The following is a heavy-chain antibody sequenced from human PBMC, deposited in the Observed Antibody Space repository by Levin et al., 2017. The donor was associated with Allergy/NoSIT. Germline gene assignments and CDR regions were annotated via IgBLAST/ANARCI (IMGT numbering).Heavy chain of an antibody. CDR3: ARNDYGDYVQNFDY. V-gene: IGHV1-2*02. CDR2: VNYNTGDT. Sequence: VASVKVSCEAAGNTFTDHYIHWVRQAPGQGLEWMGWVNYNTGDTHYAQKFQDRVTMTRDTSITTAYIEVNSLRFDDTALYFCARNDYGDYVQNFDYWGQGTLVTVSS. CDR1: GNTFTDHY. J-gene: IGHJ4*02. D-gene: IGHD4-17*01.